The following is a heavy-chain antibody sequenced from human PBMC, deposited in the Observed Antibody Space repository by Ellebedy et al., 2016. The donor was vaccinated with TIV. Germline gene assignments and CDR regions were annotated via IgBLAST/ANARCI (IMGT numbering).Heavy chain of an antibody. CDR2: IEYSGNI. CDR1: GGFITSSDSY. J-gene: IGHJ3*01. Sequence: MPGGSLRLSCTVSGGFITSSDSYWGWIRQPPGKGLEWIATIEYSGNIYYNASLKSRVIISADISKNQFSLQVSSLTAADTAVYYCARGGGERLRYAFDLWGQGTMVTVSS. D-gene: IGHD4-17*01. CDR3: ARGGGERLRYAFDL. V-gene: IGHV4-39*01.